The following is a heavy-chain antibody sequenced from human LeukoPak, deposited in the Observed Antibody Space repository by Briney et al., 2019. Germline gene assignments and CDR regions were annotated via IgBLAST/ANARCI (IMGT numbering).Heavy chain of an antibody. Sequence: PGGSLRLSCAASGFTFSSYEMNWVRQAPGKGLEWVSYISSSGSTIYYADSVKGRFTISRDNAKNSLYLQMNSLRAEDTAVYYCAGEYVVVVAATQYYYGMDVWGQGTTVTVSS. D-gene: IGHD2-15*01. V-gene: IGHV3-48*03. CDR1: GFTFSSYE. J-gene: IGHJ6*02. CDR2: ISSSGSTI. CDR3: AGEYVVVVAATQYYYGMDV.